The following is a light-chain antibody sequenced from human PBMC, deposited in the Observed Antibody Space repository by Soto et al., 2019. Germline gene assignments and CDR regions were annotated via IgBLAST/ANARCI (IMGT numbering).Light chain of an antibody. V-gene: IGKV4-1*01. CDR3: QQYHSLPFT. CDR1: QRVLYSSNNKNY. J-gene: IGKJ3*01. Sequence: DIVMTQSPDSLAVSLGERATINCKSSQRVLYSSNNKNYLAWYQQKPGQPPKLLIYWASTRESGVPDRFSGSGSGTDFTLTISSLQAEDVAIYYCQQYHSLPFTFGPGTKVDIK. CDR2: WAS.